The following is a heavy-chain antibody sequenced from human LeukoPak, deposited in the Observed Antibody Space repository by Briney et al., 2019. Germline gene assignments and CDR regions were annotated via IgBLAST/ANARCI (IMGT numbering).Heavy chain of an antibody. Sequence: PSETLSLTCTVSGGSISSSSYYWGWIRQPPGKGLEWIGSIYYSGSTYYNPSLKSRVTISVDTSKNQFSLKLSSVTAADTAVYYCARGYYGSGSSDFDYWGQGTLVTVSS. CDR3: ARGYYGSGSSDFDY. D-gene: IGHD3-10*01. CDR1: GGSISSSSYY. V-gene: IGHV4-39*07. J-gene: IGHJ4*02. CDR2: IYYSGST.